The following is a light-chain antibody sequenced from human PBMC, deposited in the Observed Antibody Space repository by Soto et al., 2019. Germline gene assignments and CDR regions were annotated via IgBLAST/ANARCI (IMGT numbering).Light chain of an antibody. J-gene: IGKJ1*01. CDR2: DAS. CDR1: QSVSRW. Sequence: DIPMTQSPSTLSASVGDRVTITCRASQSVSRWLAWYQQKPGKAPKLLIYDASNLESGVPSRFSGSGSGTEFTLTISSLQPDDCATYYCQQYDDYSLWTFGQGTKVEIK. V-gene: IGKV1-5*01. CDR3: QQYDDYSLWT.